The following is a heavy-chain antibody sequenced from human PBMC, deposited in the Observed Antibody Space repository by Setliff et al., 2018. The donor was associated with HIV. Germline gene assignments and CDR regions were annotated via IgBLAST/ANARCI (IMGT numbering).Heavy chain of an antibody. CDR2: ISDSGST. Sequence: SETLSLTCTVSGGSISSYYWSWIRQPPGKGLEWVGYISDSGSTNYNPSLKSRVTTSVDTSKNQFSLKLSSVTAADTAVYYCARGPRYGSGTPFDYWGQGTLVTVSS. J-gene: IGHJ4*02. CDR1: GGSISSYY. V-gene: IGHV4-59*01. D-gene: IGHD3-10*01. CDR3: ARGPRYGSGTPFDY.